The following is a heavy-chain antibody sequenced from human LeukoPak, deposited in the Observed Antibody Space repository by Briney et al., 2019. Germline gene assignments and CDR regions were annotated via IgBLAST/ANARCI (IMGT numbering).Heavy chain of an antibody. Sequence: PGGSLRLSCAASGFTFSNAWMSWVRQAPGKGLEWVGRIKSKTDGGTTDYAAPVKGRFTISRDDSKNTLYLQMNSMKTEDTAVYYCTTDRVDIVATPFDYWGQGTLVTVSS. J-gene: IGHJ4*02. D-gene: IGHD5-12*01. V-gene: IGHV3-15*01. CDR3: TTDRVDIVATPFDY. CDR2: IKSKTDGGTT. CDR1: GFTFSNAW.